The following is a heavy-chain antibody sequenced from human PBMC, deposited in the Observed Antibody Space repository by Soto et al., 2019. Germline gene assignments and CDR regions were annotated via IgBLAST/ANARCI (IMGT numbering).Heavy chain of an antibody. CDR3: ANYGDYWFDP. V-gene: IGHV4-61*01. CDR1: GCSVSSGSYY. CDR2: IYYSGST. D-gene: IGHD4-17*01. Sequence: PSETLSLACTVSGCSVSSGSYYWSWIRQPPGKGLEWIGYIYYSGSTNYNPSLKSRVTISVDTSKNQFSLKLSSVTAADTAVYYCANYGDYWFDPWGQGTLVTVSS. J-gene: IGHJ5*02.